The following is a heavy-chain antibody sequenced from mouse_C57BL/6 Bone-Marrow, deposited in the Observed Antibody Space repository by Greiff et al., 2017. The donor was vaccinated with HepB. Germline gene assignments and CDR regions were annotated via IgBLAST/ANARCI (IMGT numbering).Heavy chain of an antibody. CDR3: TTEYDYDFAWFAY. CDR1: GFNIKDDY. Sequence: VHVKQSGAELVRPGASVKLSCTASGFNIKDDYMHWVKQRPEQGLEWIGWIDPENGDTEYASKFQGKATITADTSSNTAYLQLSSLTSEDTAVYYCTTEYDYDFAWFAYWGQGTLVTVSA. CDR2: IDPENGDT. J-gene: IGHJ3*01. D-gene: IGHD2-4*01. V-gene: IGHV14-4*01.